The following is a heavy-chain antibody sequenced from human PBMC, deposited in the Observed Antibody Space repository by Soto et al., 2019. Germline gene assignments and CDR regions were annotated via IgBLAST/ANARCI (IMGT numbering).Heavy chain of an antibody. CDR3: ARGRLTAAIKSGHDWFDP. CDR1: GGTFSSYT. D-gene: IGHD2-2*02. CDR2: IIPILGIA. Sequence: QVQLVQSGAEVKKPGSSVKVSCKASGGTFSSYTISWVRQAPGQGLEWMGRIIPILGIANYAQKFQGRVTITADKSTSTAYMELSSRRSEDTAVYYCARGRLTAAIKSGHDWFDPWGQGTLGTVSS. J-gene: IGHJ5*02. V-gene: IGHV1-69*02.